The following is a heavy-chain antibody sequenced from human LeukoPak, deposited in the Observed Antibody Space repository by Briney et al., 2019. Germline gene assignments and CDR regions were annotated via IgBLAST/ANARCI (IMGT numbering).Heavy chain of an antibody. Sequence: GGSLRLSCAASGFTFSSYSMNWVRQAPGKGLEWVSVIYSGGSTYYADSVKGRFTISRDNSKNTLYLQMNSLRAEDTAVYYCANIAVAGPFDYWGQGTLVTVSS. V-gene: IGHV3-66*02. CDR1: GFTFSSYS. J-gene: IGHJ4*02. D-gene: IGHD6-19*01. CDR3: ANIAVAGPFDY. CDR2: IYSGGST.